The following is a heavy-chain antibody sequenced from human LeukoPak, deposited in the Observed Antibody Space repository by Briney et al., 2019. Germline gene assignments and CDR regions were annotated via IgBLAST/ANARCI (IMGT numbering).Heavy chain of an antibody. D-gene: IGHD5-12*01. CDR3: ARAPPIVATIGGSISSDY. J-gene: IGHJ4*02. CDR1: GYTFTSYG. V-gene: IGHV1-18*01. CDR2: ISVYNGNT. Sequence: GASVKVSCKASGYTFTSYGISWVRQAPGQGLEWMGWISVYNGNTDYAQRLQGRVTMTTDTSTSTAYMELRSLRSDDTAVYYCARAPPIVATIGGSISSDYWGQGTLVTVSS.